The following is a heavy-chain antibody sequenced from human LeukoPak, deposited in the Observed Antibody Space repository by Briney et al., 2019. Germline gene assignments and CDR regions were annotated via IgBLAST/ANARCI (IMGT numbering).Heavy chain of an antibody. CDR3: AGHHSRNTVDF. CDR1: GGSFSGYY. CDR2: ISDIGSI. J-gene: IGHJ4*02. Sequence: KPSETLSLTCAVYGGSFSGYYWSWIRQPPGKGLEWIAYISDIGSINYNPSLKSRVTISLDTSKNQFSLKLSSVTAADTAVYYCAGHHSRNTVDFWGQGTLVTVSS. D-gene: IGHD2/OR15-2a*01. V-gene: IGHV4-59*08.